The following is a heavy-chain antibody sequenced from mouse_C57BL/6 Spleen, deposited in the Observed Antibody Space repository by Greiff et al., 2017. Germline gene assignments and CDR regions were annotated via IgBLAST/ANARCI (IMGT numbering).Heavy chain of an antibody. Sequence: QVQLQQPGAELVRPGSSVNLSCKASGYTFTSYWMHWVKQRPIQGLEWIGNIDPSDSETHYNQKFKDKATLTVDKSSSTAYMQLSSLTSEDSAVYYCARGDYGNYFDYWGQGTTLTVSS. CDR3: ARGDYGNYFDY. J-gene: IGHJ2*01. CDR1: GYTFTSYW. CDR2: IDPSDSET. V-gene: IGHV1-52*01. D-gene: IGHD2-1*01.